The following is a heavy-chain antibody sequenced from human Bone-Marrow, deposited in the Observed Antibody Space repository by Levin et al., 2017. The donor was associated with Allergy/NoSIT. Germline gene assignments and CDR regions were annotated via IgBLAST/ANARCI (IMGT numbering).Heavy chain of an antibody. D-gene: IGHD6-13*01. J-gene: IGHJ5*02. CDR2: VYVSGGT. V-gene: IGHV4-61*02. Sequence: SCTVSGGSINSGAAYWSWIRQPAGKGLEWIGRVYVSGGTIYNPSFQSRVTMSVDTSRNQFSLKLSSVTAADTAIYYCARDIAETGSWWFDPWGQGILVTVSS. CDR3: ARDIAETGSWWFDP. CDR1: GGSINSGAAY.